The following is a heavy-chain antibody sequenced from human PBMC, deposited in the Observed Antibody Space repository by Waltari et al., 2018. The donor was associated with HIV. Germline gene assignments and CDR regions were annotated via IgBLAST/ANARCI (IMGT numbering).Heavy chain of an antibody. D-gene: IGHD1-7*01. V-gene: IGHV1-18*01. CDR2: ISTSTGHA. CDR3: ASDITGATFADGMDV. CDR1: AYPFIDYG. J-gene: IGHJ6*02. Sequence: QVQLEQSGAEVKKPGASVKVSCKASAYPFIDYGISWVRQAPGQGLDGMGWISTSTGHANYAQNFQGRGTKTTDTSTRTAYMELRSMRADDTAVYYCASDITGATFADGMDVWGQGTTVIVSS.